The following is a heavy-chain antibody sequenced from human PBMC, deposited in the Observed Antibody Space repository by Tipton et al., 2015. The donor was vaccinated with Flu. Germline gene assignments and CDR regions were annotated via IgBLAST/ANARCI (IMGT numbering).Heavy chain of an antibody. J-gene: IGHJ4*02. CDR2: INYGGSS. Sequence: TLSLTCAVYGGSFNGYYWTWIRQSPGKGLEWIGEINYGGSSTYHPSLRSRLTLSIDTSRKQFSLELSSVTAADSAVYYCARVETVQLYSFDYWGQGTVVTVSS. V-gene: IGHV4-34*01. CDR1: GGSFNGYY. CDR3: ARVETVQLYSFDY. D-gene: IGHD5-18*01.